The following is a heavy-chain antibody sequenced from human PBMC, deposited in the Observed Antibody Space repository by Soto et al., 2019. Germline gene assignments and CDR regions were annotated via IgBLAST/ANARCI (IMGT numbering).Heavy chain of an antibody. Sequence: SETLSLTCTVSGGSISSYYWSWIRQPPGKGLEWIGYIYYSGSTNYNPSLKSRVTISVDTSKNQFSLKLTSVAAADTAVYYCARRYGGNFDYWGQGTLVTVS. V-gene: IGHV4-59*01. CDR1: GGSISSYY. CDR2: IYYSGST. CDR3: ARRYGGNFDY. D-gene: IGHD1-26*01. J-gene: IGHJ4*02.